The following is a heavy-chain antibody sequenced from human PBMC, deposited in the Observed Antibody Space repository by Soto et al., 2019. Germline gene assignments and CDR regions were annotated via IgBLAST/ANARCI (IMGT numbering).Heavy chain of an antibody. CDR2: INHSGST. Sequence: SETLSLTCAVYGGYFSGYYWSWIRQPPGKGLEWIGEINHSGSTNYNPSLKSRVTISVDTSKNQFSLKLSSVTAADTAVYYCARGVGYYDFWSGYYRSSDYSNYPVVFDYWGQGTLVTVSS. CDR3: ARGVGYYDFWSGYYRSSDYSNYPVVFDY. D-gene: IGHD3-3*01. CDR1: GGYFSGYY. J-gene: IGHJ4*02. V-gene: IGHV4-34*01.